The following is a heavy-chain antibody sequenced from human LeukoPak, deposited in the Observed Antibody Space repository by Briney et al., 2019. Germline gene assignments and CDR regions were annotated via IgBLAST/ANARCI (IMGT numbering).Heavy chain of an antibody. V-gene: IGHV1-69*06. CDR1: GGTFDSYA. Sequence: EASVKVSCKASGGTFDSYALSWVRQAPGRGLEWMGGIIPIFVTPNYAQKFQDRVTITADKSTSTAYMELSSLRSEDTAVYYCARVVGLTGYSSSWYSGYYYYMDVWGKGTTVTVSS. J-gene: IGHJ6*03. D-gene: IGHD6-13*01. CDR2: IIPIFVTP. CDR3: ARVVGLTGYSSSWYSGYYYYMDV.